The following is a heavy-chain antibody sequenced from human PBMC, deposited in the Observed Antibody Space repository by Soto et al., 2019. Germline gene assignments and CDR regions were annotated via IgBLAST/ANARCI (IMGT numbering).Heavy chain of an antibody. CDR3: AKDRVGSGWYNWFDP. V-gene: IGHV3-23*01. J-gene: IGHJ5*02. Sequence: PGGSLRLSCAASGFTFSSYAMSWVRQAPGKGLEWVSAISGSGGSTYYADSVKGRFTISRDNSKNTLYLQMNSLRAEDTAVYYCAKDRVGSGWYNWFDPWGQGTLVTVSS. CDR2: ISGSGGST. D-gene: IGHD6-19*01. CDR1: GFTFSSYA.